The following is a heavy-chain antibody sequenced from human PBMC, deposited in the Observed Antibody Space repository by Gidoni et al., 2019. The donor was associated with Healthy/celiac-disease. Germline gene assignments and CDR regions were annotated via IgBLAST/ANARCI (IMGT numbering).Heavy chain of an antibody. CDR2: INHRGST. D-gene: IGHD3-16*02. V-gene: IGHV4-34*01. CDR1: GGSFSGYY. CDR3: ARWGYVWGSYRSTNYFDY. J-gene: IGHJ4*02. Sequence: QVQLQQWGAGLLKPSETLSLTSAVYGGSFSGYYWSWIRQPPGKGLEWIGEINHRGSTNSNPSLKSRVTISVDTSKNQFSLKLSSVTAADTAVYYCARWGYVWGSYRSTNYFDYWGQGTLVTVSS.